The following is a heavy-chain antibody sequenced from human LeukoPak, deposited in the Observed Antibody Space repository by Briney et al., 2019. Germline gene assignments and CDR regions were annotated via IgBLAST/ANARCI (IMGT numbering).Heavy chain of an antibody. J-gene: IGHJ4*02. D-gene: IGHD6-13*01. CDR1: GYTFTSYY. Sequence: GASVKVSCKASGYTFTSYYMHWVRQAPGQGLEWMGIINPSGGSTSYAQNFQGRVTMTRDTSTSTVYMELSSLRSEDTAVYYCARGPLGSSSWYFLDPYFDYWGQGTLLTVSS. CDR2: INPSGGST. V-gene: IGHV1-46*01. CDR3: ARGPLGSSSWYFLDPYFDY.